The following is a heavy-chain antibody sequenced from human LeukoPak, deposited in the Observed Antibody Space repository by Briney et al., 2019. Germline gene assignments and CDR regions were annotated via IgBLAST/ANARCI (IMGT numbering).Heavy chain of an antibody. J-gene: IGHJ4*02. Sequence: SETLSLTCTVSGGSISSGSYYWGWIRQPPGKGLEWIGSIYYSGSTYYNPSLKSRVTISVDTSKNQFSLKLSSVTAADTAVYYCARDRSYYYDSSGYYSDYWGQGTLVTVSS. V-gene: IGHV4-39*07. CDR1: GGSISSGSYY. CDR2: IYYSGST. D-gene: IGHD3-22*01. CDR3: ARDRSYYYDSSGYYSDY.